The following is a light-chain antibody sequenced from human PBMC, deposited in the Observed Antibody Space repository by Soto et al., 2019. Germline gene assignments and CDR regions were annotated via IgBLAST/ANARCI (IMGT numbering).Light chain of an antibody. V-gene: IGLV2-14*01. CDR3: CDYTARSTLV. CDR2: EVR. J-gene: IGLJ3*02. CDR1: MRDVGAYNL. Sequence: QSVLTQPPSVSGSAGQSITISCSGTMRDVGAYNLVSWYQQHPGTAPKLIIYEVRNRPSGISSRFSGSRSGNTASLTISGLRDEDEGYYYCCDYTARSTLVFGGGTKLTVL.